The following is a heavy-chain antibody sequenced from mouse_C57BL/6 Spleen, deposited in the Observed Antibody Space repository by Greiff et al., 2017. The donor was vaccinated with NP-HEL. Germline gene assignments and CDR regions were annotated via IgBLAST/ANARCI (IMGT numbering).Heavy chain of an antibody. D-gene: IGHD4-1*01. Sequence: QVQLQQPGAELVKPGASVKLSCKASGYTFTSYWMQWVKQRPGQGLEWIGEIDPSDSYTNYNQKFKGKATLTVDTSSSTAYMQLSSLTSEDSAVYYCARSGTGTGYYYAMDYWGQGTSVTVSS. CDR2: IDPSDSYT. J-gene: IGHJ4*01. CDR3: ARSGTGTGYYYAMDY. CDR1: GYTFTSYW. V-gene: IGHV1-50*01.